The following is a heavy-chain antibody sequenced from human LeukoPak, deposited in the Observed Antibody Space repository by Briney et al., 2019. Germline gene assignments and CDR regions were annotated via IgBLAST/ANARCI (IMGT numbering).Heavy chain of an antibody. Sequence: GSLRLSCAASGFTFTNYVMNWVRQPPGKGLEWIGEINHSGSTNYNPSLKSRVTISVDTSKNQFSLKLSSVTAADTAVYYCARGSGTIFGVVNPNDYYYYYGMDVWGQGTTVTVSS. CDR2: INHSGST. CDR3: ARGSGTIFGVVNPNDYYYYYGMDV. J-gene: IGHJ6*02. D-gene: IGHD3-3*01. V-gene: IGHV4-34*01. CDR1: GFTFTNYV.